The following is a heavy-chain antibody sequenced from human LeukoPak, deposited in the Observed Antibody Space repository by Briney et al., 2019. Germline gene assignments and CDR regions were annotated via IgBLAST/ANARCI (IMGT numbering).Heavy chain of an antibody. CDR2: IYSGGST. CDR3: ARTIVGAAFDY. J-gene: IGHJ4*02. D-gene: IGHD1-26*01. V-gene: IGHV3-66*01. CDR1: GFXVSSNF. Sequence: GGSLRLSCAASGFXVSSNFMSWVRQAPGKGLKWVSVIYSGGSTYYADSVKGRFTISRDNAKNTLYLQMNSLRAEDTALYYCARTIVGAAFDYWGQGTMVTVSS.